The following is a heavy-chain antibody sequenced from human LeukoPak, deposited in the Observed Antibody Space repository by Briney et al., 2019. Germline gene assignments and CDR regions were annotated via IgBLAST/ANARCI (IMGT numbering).Heavy chain of an antibody. Sequence: ASVKASCKASGGTFSSYAISWVPQAPGPGLEWMRRIIPIFGTANSAKTFQGRVTIPTDESTSTAYMELSCLSSADQAVNYCSRDRYVEQQLVGRRYFNYWGQATLVTVSS. D-gene: IGHD6-13*01. CDR2: IIPIFGTA. V-gene: IGHV1-69*05. J-gene: IGHJ4*02. CDR3: SRDRYVEQQLVGRRYFNY. CDR1: GGTFSSYA.